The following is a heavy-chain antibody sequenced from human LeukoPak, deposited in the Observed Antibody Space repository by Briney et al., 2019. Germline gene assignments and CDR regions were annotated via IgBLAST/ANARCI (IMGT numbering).Heavy chain of an antibody. CDR1: GGSISSSY. V-gene: IGHV4-4*07. Sequence: SSETLSLTCTVSGGSISSSYWSWIRQPAGKGLEWIGRIYTSGSTYYNPSLKSRVTMSVDTPENQLSLNLSSVTAADTAVYYCVGGTGGYSSSYWGQGTLVTVSS. CDR2: IYTSGST. J-gene: IGHJ4*02. CDR3: VGGTGGYSSSY. D-gene: IGHD6-13*01.